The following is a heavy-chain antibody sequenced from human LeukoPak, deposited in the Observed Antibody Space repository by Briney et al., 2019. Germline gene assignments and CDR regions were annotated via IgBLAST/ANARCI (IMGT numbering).Heavy chain of an antibody. J-gene: IGHJ4*02. CDR1: EFTVSSNY. D-gene: IGHD2-21*02. Sequence: GGSLRLSCAASEFTVSSNYMSWVRQAPGKGLEWVSVIYSGGSTYYADSVKGRFTISRDNSKNTLYLQMNSLRAEDTAVYYCARANCGGDCFPYYFDCWGQGTLVTVSS. CDR3: ARANCGGDCFPYYFDC. CDR2: IYSGGST. V-gene: IGHV3-66*01.